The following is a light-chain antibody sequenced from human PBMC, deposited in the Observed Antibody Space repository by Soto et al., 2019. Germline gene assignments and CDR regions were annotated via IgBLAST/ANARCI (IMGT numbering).Light chain of an antibody. CDR3: SSYTSTTLLV. V-gene: IGLV2-14*03. Sequence: QSVLTQPASVSASPGQSITISCTGTSSDVGSYNYVSWYQQRPGKAPKLMIYDVSNRPSGVSNRFSGSKSGNTASLTISGLQSDDEGDYYCSSYTSTTLLVFGTGTKLTVL. CDR2: DVS. CDR1: SSDVGSYNY. J-gene: IGLJ1*01.